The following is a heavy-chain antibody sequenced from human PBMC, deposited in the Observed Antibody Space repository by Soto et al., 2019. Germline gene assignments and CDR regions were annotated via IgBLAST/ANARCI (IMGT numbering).Heavy chain of an antibody. CDR2: MNPNSGNT. CDR1: GYTFTSYD. D-gene: IGHD1-1*01. CDR3: VGPWNKQ. V-gene: IGHV1-8*01. Sequence: QVQLVQSGAEVKKPGASVKVSCKASGYTFTSYDVNWVRQSTGQGLAWMGWMNPNSGNTGYAQKFQGRVTMTRDTSISTAYMELSSLRSEETAVYYCVGPWNKQWGQGTLVTVSS. J-gene: IGHJ4*02.